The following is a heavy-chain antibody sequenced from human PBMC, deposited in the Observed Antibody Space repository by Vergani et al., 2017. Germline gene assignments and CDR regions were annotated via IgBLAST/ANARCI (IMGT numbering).Heavy chain of an antibody. CDR1: GFNFSSYA. CDR3: AKVANRWELTDC. CDR2: ISGSGGST. V-gene: IGHV3-23*01. J-gene: IGHJ4*02. D-gene: IGHD1-26*01. Sequence: EVQMLESGGGLVQPGGSLRLSCAASGFNFSSYAMSWVRPAPGKGLEWVSAISGSGGSTYYADSVKGRFTISRDNSKNTLYLQMNSLRAEDTAVYYCAKVANRWELTDCWGQGTLVTVSS.